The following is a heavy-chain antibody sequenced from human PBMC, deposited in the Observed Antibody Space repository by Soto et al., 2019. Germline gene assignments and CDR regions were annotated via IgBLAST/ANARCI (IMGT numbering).Heavy chain of an antibody. CDR3: ARDSGESLRFFDY. CDR2: ITYRGTT. V-gene: IGHV4-30-4*01. J-gene: IGHJ4*02. Sequence: SETLSLTCTVSGGSISSGDYYWSWIRQPPGEGLEWIGYITYRGTTYSIPSLKSRVTMSVDTSKNQFSLKLSSVSAADTAVYYCARDSGESLRFFDYWGQGAPVTVSS. D-gene: IGHD3-10*01. CDR1: GGSISSGDYY.